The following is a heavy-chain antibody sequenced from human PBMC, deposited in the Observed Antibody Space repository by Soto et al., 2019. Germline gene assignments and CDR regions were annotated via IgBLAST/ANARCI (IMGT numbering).Heavy chain of an antibody. J-gene: IGHJ4*02. CDR3: TRVSPDCSDGSCYPLN. V-gene: IGHV3-49*04. D-gene: IGHD2-15*01. CDR2: IRSNIYDGTT. Sequence: GGFLRLSCAASGFTFSSYAMSWVRQAPGKGLQWVSFIRSNIYDGTTEYAASVKDRFSISRDDSKTIAYLQMDSLKTEDTGVYYCTRVSPDCSDGSCYPLNWGQGTLVTVSS. CDR1: GFTFSSYA.